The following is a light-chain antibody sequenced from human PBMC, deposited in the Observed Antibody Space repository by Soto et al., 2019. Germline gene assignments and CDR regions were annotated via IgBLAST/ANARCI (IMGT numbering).Light chain of an antibody. V-gene: IGKV1-9*01. Sequence: DIQVTQSPLYLSASVGDRVTITCRASQEITSFLAWYQQQPEKAPKLLIFATSRLQTGVPSRFSGSGSGTEFTLTISSLQPEEFATYYCQQVHSFPLTFGPGNKVYIK. CDR2: ATS. CDR3: QQVHSFPLT. J-gene: IGKJ3*01. CDR1: QEITSF.